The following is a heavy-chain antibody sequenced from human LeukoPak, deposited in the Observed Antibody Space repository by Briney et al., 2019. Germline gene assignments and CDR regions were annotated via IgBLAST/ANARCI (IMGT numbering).Heavy chain of an antibody. J-gene: IGHJ5*02. CDR3: ARAPAVTNWFDP. V-gene: IGHV4-39*01. D-gene: IGHD6-13*01. Sequence: SETLSLTCTVSGGSISSSSYYWGWIRQPPGKGLERIGSIYYSGSTYYNPSLKSRVTISVDTSKNQFSLKLSSVTAADTAVYYCARAPAVTNWFDPWGQGTLVTVSS. CDR1: GGSISSSSYY. CDR2: IYYSGST.